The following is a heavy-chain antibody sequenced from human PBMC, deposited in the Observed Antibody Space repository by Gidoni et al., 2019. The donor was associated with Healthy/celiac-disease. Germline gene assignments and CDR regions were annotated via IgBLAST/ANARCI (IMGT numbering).Heavy chain of an antibody. CDR2: IYWDDDK. V-gene: IGHV2-5*02. Sequence: QITLKESGPTLLKPTQTLTLTCTFSVFSLSTSGVGVGWIRQPPGKALEWLVLIYWDDDKRYRPSLKSRITITKDTSKNQVVLTMTNMDPVDTDTYYCAHNFERGLWFGELSSNWFDPWGQGTLVTVSS. CDR1: VFSLSTSGVG. J-gene: IGHJ5*02. CDR3: AHNFERGLWFGELSSNWFDP. D-gene: IGHD3-10*01.